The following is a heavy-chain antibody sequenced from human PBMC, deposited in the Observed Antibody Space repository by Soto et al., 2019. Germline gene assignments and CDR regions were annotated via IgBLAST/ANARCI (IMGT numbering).Heavy chain of an antibody. Sequence: GGSLRLSCTASGFTFGDYAMSWVRQAPGKGLEWVGFIRSKAYGGTTEYAASVTGRFTISRDDSKSIAYLQMNSLKTEDTAVYYCTRVTAARNYYCYGMEGWGQGTRVRVSS. CDR1: GFTFGDYA. J-gene: IGHJ6*01. V-gene: IGHV3-49*04. CDR3: TRVTAARNYYCYGMEG. CDR2: IRSKAYGGTT. D-gene: IGHD6-6*01.